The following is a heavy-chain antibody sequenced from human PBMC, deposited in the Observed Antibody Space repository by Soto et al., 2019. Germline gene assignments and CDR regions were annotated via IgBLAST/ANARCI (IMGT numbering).Heavy chain of an antibody. Sequence: CAVFGGAFSGYYWSWIIKPPGKGLEWIGEINHSGSTNYNPSLKSRVTISVDTSKNQFSLKLSSVTAADTAVYYCARGLFSETSYSGGWYYFDNWSQGTLVTVSS. CDR1: GGAFSGYY. V-gene: IGHV4-34*01. CDR3: ARGLFSETSYSGGWYYFDN. J-gene: IGHJ4*02. CDR2: INHSGST. D-gene: IGHD3-10*01.